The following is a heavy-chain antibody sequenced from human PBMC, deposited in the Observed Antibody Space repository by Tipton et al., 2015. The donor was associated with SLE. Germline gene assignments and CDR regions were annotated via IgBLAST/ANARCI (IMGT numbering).Heavy chain of an antibody. Sequence: TLSLTCAVYGGSFSGYYWSWIRQPPGKGLEWIGEINHSGGTNYNPSLKSRVTISVDTSKNQFSLKLNSVTAADTAVYYCASRTTSWFDPWGQGTLVTVSS. D-gene: IGHD1-1*01. CDR2: INHSGGT. CDR1: GGSFSGYY. CDR3: ASRTTSWFDP. J-gene: IGHJ5*02. V-gene: IGHV4-34*01.